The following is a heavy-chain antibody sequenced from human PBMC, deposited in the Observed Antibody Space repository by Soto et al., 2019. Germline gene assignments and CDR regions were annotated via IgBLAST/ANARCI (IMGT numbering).Heavy chain of an antibody. J-gene: IGHJ5*02. CDR1: GGSICSGNSYS. CDR3: ARAVAPYLGTWFDP. Sequence: QLQLQESGSGLVKPSQTLSLTCAVSGGSICSGNSYSWSWIRQPPGKGLEWIGSISHSGSTSYNPSLKGRVTMSVDKSKNQFSLNLSSVTAADMAVYYCARAVAPYLGTWFDPWGQGTLVIVSS. V-gene: IGHV4-30-2*01. D-gene: IGHD3-16*01. CDR2: ISHSGST.